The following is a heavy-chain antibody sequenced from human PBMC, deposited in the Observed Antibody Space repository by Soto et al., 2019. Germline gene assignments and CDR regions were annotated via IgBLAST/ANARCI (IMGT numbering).Heavy chain of an antibody. CDR1: GGSISSGGYY. J-gene: IGHJ5*02. CDR3: ARDLIAAAPSLTWFDP. CDR2: IYYSGST. Sequence: SETLSLTCTVSGGSISSGGYYWSWIRQHPGKGLEWIGYIYYSGSTYYNPSLKSRVTISVDTSKNQFSLKLSSVTAADTAVYYCARDLIAAAPSLTWFDPWGQGTLVTVSS. V-gene: IGHV4-31*03. D-gene: IGHD6-13*01.